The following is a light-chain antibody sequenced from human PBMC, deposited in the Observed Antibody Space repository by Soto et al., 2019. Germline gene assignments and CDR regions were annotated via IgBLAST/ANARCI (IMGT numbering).Light chain of an antibody. Sequence: EIVLTQSPGTLSLSPGERATLSGRASQSVSSSYLAWYQQKPGQAPRLLIYGASSRPTGIPERFSGSGSGTDFTLTISRLGPEVFAEYYCQPYGSSRTFGQRNKVEIK. CDR3: QPYGSSRT. CDR2: GAS. V-gene: IGKV3-20*01. CDR1: QSVSSSY. J-gene: IGKJ1*01.